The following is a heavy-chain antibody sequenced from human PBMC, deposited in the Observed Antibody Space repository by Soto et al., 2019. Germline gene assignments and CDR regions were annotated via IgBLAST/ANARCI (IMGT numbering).Heavy chain of an antibody. J-gene: IGHJ3*01. CDR1: GFTFRNYG. Sequence: EVDLVESGGGLVQSGGSLRLSCAASGFTFRNYGMNWVRQAPGKGLEWVSYIGIGSSTKYYADSVKGRFTISRDNAKNSLYLEMNSLRAEDMAVYYCARDQLYSNDISGRPLKAFDVWGQGTMVTVSS. CDR3: ARDQLYSNDISGRPLKAFDV. CDR2: IGIGSSTK. D-gene: IGHD3-22*01. V-gene: IGHV3-48*01.